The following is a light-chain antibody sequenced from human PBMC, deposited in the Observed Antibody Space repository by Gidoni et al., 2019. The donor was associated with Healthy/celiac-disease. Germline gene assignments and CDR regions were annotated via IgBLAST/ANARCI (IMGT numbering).Light chain of an antibody. V-gene: IGKV1-5*03. CDR1: QSISSW. Sequence: DLQMPPSPSTLSASVGDRVTITCRASQSISSWLAWYQQKPGKAPKLLIYKASSLESGVPSRFSGSGSGTEFTLTISSLQPDDFATYYCQQNNSIPWTFGQGTKVEIK. CDR3: QQNNSIPWT. CDR2: KAS. J-gene: IGKJ1*01.